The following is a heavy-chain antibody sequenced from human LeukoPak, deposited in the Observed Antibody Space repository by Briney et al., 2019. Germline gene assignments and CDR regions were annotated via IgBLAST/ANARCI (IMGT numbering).Heavy chain of an antibody. V-gene: IGHV4-34*01. CDR2: INHSGST. D-gene: IGHD2-2*01. Sequence: SETLSLTCAVYGGSFIGYYWSWIRQPPGKGLEWIGEINHSGSTNYNPSLKSRVTISVDTPRNQFSLKLSSVTAADTAVFYCATNPGGYCSSTNCYGEAPWGQGTLVTVSS. CDR1: GGSFIGYY. CDR3: ATNPGGYCSSTNCYGEAP. J-gene: IGHJ5*02.